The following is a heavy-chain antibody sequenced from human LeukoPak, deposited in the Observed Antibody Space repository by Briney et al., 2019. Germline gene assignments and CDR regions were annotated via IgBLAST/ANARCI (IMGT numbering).Heavy chain of an antibody. CDR3: ARGGFTGTSCPYFDY. D-gene: IGHD2-2*01. V-gene: IGHV3-74*01. Sequence: GGSLRLSCAASGFTFSNYWTHWVRHAPGKGLVWVSRISSDESSTTYADSVKGRFTISRDNAKNTLYLKMNTLRAEDTAIYFCARGGFTGTSCPYFDYWGQGTLVTVSS. CDR1: GFTFSNYW. CDR2: ISSDESST. J-gene: IGHJ4*02.